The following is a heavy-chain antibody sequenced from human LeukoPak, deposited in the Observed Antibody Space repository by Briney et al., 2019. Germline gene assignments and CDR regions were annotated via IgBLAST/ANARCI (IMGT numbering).Heavy chain of an antibody. CDR2: IYTSGST. CDR3: ARVSGSYRWYFDY. CDR1: GGSISSGSYY. Sequence: SQTLSLTCTVSGGSISSGSYYWSWIRQPAGKGLEWIVHIYTSGSTNYNPSLKSRVTISVDTYKNQFSLKLSSVTAADTAVYYCARVSGSYRWYFDYWGQGTLVTVSS. V-gene: IGHV4-61*09. J-gene: IGHJ4*02. D-gene: IGHD1-26*01.